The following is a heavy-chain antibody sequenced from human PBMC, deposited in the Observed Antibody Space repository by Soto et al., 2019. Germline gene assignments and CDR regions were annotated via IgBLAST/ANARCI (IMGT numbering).Heavy chain of an antibody. Sequence: ASGFTFSSYAMGWVRQAPGKGLEWVSDIIDSGGSTYYADSVKGRFTISRDNSKSTLYLQMNSLRAEDTALYYCAKGRSYYYYYGVDVWGQGTTVTVSS. V-gene: IGHV3-23*01. J-gene: IGHJ6*02. CDR1: GFTFSSYA. CDR3: AKGRSYYYYYGVDV. CDR2: IIDSGGST.